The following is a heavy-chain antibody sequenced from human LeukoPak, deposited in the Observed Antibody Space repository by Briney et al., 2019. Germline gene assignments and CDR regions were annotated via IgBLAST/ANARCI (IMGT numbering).Heavy chain of an antibody. CDR2: IRYDGSNK. Sequence: GGSLRLSCAASGFTFSSYGMHWVRQAPGKGLEWVAFIRYDGSNKYYADSVKGRFTISRDNSKNTLYLQMSSLRAEDTAVYYCAKSVTTMVRGYFDYWGQGTLVTVSS. CDR3: AKSVTTMVRGYFDY. D-gene: IGHD3-10*01. V-gene: IGHV3-30*02. J-gene: IGHJ4*02. CDR1: GFTFSSYG.